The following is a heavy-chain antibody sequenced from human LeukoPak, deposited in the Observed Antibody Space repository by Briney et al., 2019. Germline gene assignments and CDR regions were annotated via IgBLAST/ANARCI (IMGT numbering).Heavy chain of an antibody. D-gene: IGHD5-24*01. Sequence: PSETLSLTCTVSGGSISGYYWSWIRQPPGKGLEWIGYLHYSGSTNYNPSLRSRVTISVDTSKNQFSLKLSSVTAADTAVYYCARGMARYSPFDYWGQGTLVAVSS. J-gene: IGHJ4*02. CDR1: GGSISGYY. CDR2: LHYSGST. CDR3: ARGMARYSPFDY. V-gene: IGHV4-59*08.